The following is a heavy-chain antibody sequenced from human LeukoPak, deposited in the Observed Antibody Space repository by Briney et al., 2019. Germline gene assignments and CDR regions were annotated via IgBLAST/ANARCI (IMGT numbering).Heavy chain of an antibody. CDR2: INHDVSEK. CDR3: ATSSYSSSSS. J-gene: IGHJ5*02. CDR1: GLTFTNYW. Sequence: GGSLRLSCTASGLTFTNYWMIWVRQAPGKGLEWVANINHDVSEKYYVGSVEGRFTISRDNAKNSLFLQMNSLRAEDTGVYYCATSSYSSSSSWGQGTLVTVSS. V-gene: IGHV3-7*01. D-gene: IGHD6-6*01.